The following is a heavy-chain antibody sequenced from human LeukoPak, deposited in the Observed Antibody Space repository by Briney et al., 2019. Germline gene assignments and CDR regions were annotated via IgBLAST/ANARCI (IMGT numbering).Heavy chain of an antibody. V-gene: IGHV3-66*01. Sequence: GGSLRLSCEASGLTVSSNYMSWVRQAPGKGLEWVSVIYSGVSTYYPDSVKGRFTISRENSKNTLYLQMNSLRAEDTAVYYCARVGDVDTAMVDYWGQGTLVTVSS. CDR3: ARVGDVDTAMVDY. J-gene: IGHJ4*02. CDR1: GLTVSSNY. D-gene: IGHD5-18*01. CDR2: IYSGVST.